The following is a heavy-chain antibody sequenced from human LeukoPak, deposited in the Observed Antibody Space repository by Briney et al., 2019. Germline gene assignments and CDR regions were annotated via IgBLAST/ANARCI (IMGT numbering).Heavy chain of an antibody. D-gene: IGHD6-13*01. V-gene: IGHV1-3*01. Sequence: ASVKVSCKASGYTFTSYAMHWVRQAPGQRLEWMGWINAGNGNTKYSQKFQGRVTTTRDTSASTAYMELSSLRSEDTAVYYCARAAAGTYYYYYGMDVWGQGTTVTVSS. CDR3: ARAAAGTYYYYYGMDV. CDR2: INAGNGNT. J-gene: IGHJ6*02. CDR1: GYTFTSYA.